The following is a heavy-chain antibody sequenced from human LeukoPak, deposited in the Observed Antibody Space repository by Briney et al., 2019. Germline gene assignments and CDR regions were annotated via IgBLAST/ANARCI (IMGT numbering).Heavy chain of an antibody. CDR2: ISGSGGSA. CDR3: AKDLRYFDWLPDY. J-gene: IGHJ4*02. CDR1: GFTFSSYA. V-gene: IGHV3-23*01. D-gene: IGHD3-9*01. Sequence: PGGSLRLSCAASGFTFSSYAMSWVRQAPGKGLEWVSAISGSGGSAYYADSVKGRFTISRDNSKNTLYLQMNSLRAEDTAVYYCAKDLRYFDWLPDYWGQGTLVTVSS.